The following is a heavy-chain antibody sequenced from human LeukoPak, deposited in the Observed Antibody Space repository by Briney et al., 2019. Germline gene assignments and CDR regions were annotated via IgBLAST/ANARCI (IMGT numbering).Heavy chain of an antibody. CDR2: ISPSGGIT. Sequence: GGSLRLSCAASGFTFSSHGMNWVRQAPGKGLEWVSGISPSGGITYYTDSVKGRFTISRDNSKNTVSLQMNSLRGDDTAVYYCAKDDAWGRYKDWGQGTLVAVSS. CDR1: GFTFSSHG. D-gene: IGHD3-16*01. CDR3: AKDDAWGRYKD. J-gene: IGHJ1*01. V-gene: IGHV3-23*01.